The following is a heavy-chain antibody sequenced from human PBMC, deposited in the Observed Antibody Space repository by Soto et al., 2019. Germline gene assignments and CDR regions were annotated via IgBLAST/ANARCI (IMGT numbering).Heavy chain of an antibody. CDR1: GFTFSTYW. J-gene: IGHJ4*02. CDR2: INGEVRTP. D-gene: IGHD3-22*01. V-gene: IGHV3-74*01. Sequence: GGSLRLSCAASGFTFSTYWIHWVRQAPGKGLVWVSRINGEVRTPTYADSVKGRFTISRDNAKNTLYLQMTSLRAEDTAMYYCARSPHFYDSSQNYWGQGTLVTVSS. CDR3: ARSPHFYDSSQNY.